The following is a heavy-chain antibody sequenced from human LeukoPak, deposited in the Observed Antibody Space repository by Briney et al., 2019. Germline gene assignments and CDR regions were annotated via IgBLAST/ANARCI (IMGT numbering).Heavy chain of an antibody. J-gene: IGHJ5*02. CDR1: GYIFTSYF. V-gene: IGHV1-46*01. Sequence: WASVKVSCKASGYIFTSYFMHWVRQAPGQGLEWMGLINPSGGSTRYAQKFQGRVTMTRDMSTSTVYMELSSLRSEDTAVYYCAREIVATPGNWFDPWGQGTLVTVSS. CDR3: AREIVATPGNWFDP. D-gene: IGHD5-12*01. CDR2: INPSGGST.